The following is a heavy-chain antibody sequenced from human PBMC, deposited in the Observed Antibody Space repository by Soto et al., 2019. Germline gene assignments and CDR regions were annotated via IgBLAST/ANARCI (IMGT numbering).Heavy chain of an antibody. D-gene: IGHD4-4*01. CDR1: GYTFTNYG. CDR3: ARKSLSNFNWFDP. V-gene: IGHV1-18*04. Sequence: QLQLVQSGTELQKPGASVKVSCKASGYTFTNYGITWVRQAPGQGLEWMGWINADYGNTNYEQKFQGRVTMTTDTSTNTAYMELRSLRSDDTAVYYCARKSLSNFNWFDPWGQGTLVTVSS. CDR2: INADYGNT. J-gene: IGHJ5*02.